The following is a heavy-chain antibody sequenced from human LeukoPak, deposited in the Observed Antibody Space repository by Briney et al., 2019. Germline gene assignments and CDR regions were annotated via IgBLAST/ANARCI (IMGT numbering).Heavy chain of an antibody. CDR2: INHSGST. V-gene: IGHV4-34*01. D-gene: IGHD6-13*01. CDR3: ARGGSTWYVGWFDP. Sequence: NPSETLSLTCAVYGGSFSGYYWSCIRQPPGKGLEWIGEINHSGSTNYNPSLKSRVTISVDTSKNQFSLKLSSVTAADTAVYYCARGGSTWYVGWFDPWGQGTLVTVSS. J-gene: IGHJ5*02. CDR1: GGSFSGYY.